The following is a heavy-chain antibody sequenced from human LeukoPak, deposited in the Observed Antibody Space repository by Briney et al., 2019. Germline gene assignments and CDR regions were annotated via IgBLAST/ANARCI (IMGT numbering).Heavy chain of an antibody. CDR1: GGSISSYY. J-gene: IGHJ4*02. CDR3: ARGGPDYGGNSGLYY. Sequence: SETLSLTCTVSGGSISSYYWSWIRQPPGKGLEWIGYIYYSGSTNYNPSLKSRVTISVDTSKNQFSPKLSSVTAADTAVYYCARGGPDYGGNSGLYYWGQGTLVTASS. V-gene: IGHV4-59*01. CDR2: IYYSGST. D-gene: IGHD4-23*01.